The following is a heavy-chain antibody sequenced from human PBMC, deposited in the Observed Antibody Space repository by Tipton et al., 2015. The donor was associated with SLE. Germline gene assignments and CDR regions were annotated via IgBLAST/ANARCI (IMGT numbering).Heavy chain of an antibody. Sequence: SLRLSCAASGFKFDDYGMSWVRQAPGKGLEWVSAISGSAGSTYYADSVKGRFTISRDNSKNTLYLQMNSLRAEDTAVYYCAKVGGGMYSSSSGHLFDYWGQGTLVTVSS. D-gene: IGHD6-6*01. CDR2: ISGSAGST. CDR3: AKVGGGMYSSSSGHLFDY. V-gene: IGHV3-23*01. CDR1: GFKFDDYG. J-gene: IGHJ4*02.